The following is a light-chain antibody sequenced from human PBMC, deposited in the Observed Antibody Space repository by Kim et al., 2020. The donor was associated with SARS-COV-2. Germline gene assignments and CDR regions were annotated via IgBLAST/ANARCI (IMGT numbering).Light chain of an antibody. V-gene: IGLV6-57*01. CDR1: SGSVTSSF. Sequence: TVTISCTRSSGSVTSSFVQWYQQRPGSSPTTVIYEDKQRPSGVPDRFSGSIDTSSDSASLTSSGMKTEEEADYYCQSYDDNAEGVFGGGTQLTVL. CDR3: QSYDDNAEGV. J-gene: IGLJ3*02. CDR2: EDK.